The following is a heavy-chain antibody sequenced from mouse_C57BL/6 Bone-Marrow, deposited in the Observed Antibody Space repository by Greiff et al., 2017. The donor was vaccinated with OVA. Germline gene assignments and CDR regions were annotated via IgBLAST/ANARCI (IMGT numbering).Heavy chain of an antibody. CDR3: AREGALRRRYFDY. J-gene: IGHJ2*01. CDR1: GFTFSSYA. V-gene: IGHV5-4*01. CDR2: ISDGGSYT. Sequence: EVKVVESGGGLVKPGGSLKLSCAASGFTFSSYAMSWVRQTPEKRLEWVATISDGGSYTSYPDNVKGRFTISRDKAKNNLYLQMSHLKSEDTAMYYCAREGALRRRYFDYWGQGTTLTVSS.